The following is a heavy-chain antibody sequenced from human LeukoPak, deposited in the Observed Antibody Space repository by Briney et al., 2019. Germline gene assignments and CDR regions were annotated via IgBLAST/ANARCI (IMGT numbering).Heavy chain of an antibody. CDR1: GFTFSSYG. V-gene: IGHV3-30*02. Sequence: GGSLRLSCAASGFTFSSYGMHWVRQAPGKGLEWVAFIRYDGSNKYYADSVKGRFTISRDNSKNTLYLQMNSLRAEDTAVYYCAKDQQTVTVGANDYWGQGTLVTVSS. CDR2: IRYDGSNK. CDR3: AKDQQTVTVGANDY. J-gene: IGHJ4*02. D-gene: IGHD1-26*01.